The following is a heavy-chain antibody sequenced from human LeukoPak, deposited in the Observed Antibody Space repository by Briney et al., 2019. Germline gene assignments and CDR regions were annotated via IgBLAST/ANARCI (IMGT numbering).Heavy chain of an antibody. Sequence: SETLSLTCTVSGGSISGSAYYWGWVRQPPGKGLEWIGSIYYSGSTYYAPSLKSRVTTSLDMSKNQFSLKLSSVTAADTAVYYCAREAWWLVRGVFEIWGQGTMVTVSS. CDR1: GGSISGSAYY. J-gene: IGHJ3*02. CDR2: IYYSGST. CDR3: AREAWWLVRGVFEI. V-gene: IGHV4-39*07. D-gene: IGHD6-19*01.